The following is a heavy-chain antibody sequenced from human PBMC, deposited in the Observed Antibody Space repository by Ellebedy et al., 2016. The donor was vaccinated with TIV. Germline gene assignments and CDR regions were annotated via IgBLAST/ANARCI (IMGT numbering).Heavy chain of an antibody. CDR3: AAAGLYGSGIGGDY. CDR1: GVTFSRYA. V-gene: IGHV1-69*13. D-gene: IGHD6-25*01. J-gene: IGHJ4*02. Sequence: AASVKVSCKASGVTFSRYAVSWVRQAPGQGLEWMGTLIPMYGKTHYAQKLQGRVTIAADESTNTAFMELSSLRSEDTAVYYCAAAGLYGSGIGGDYWGQGTLVTVSS. CDR2: LIPMYGKT.